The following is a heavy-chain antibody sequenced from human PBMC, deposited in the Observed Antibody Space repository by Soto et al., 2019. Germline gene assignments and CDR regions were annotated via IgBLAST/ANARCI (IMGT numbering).Heavy chain of an antibody. CDR3: VGTGTTDDF. D-gene: IGHD1-7*01. Sequence: VQLQGSGPGLLKPSQTLSLTCTVSGASVNTGDYYWSYIRQPPGKGLEWLGYIFYSGDTYYNPSLKSRATISLNTSRNQFSLTLTSVTDAGTALYYCVGTGTTDDFWGQGTLVTVSS. V-gene: IGHV4-30-4*01. CDR1: GASVNTGDYY. J-gene: IGHJ1*01. CDR2: IFYSGDT.